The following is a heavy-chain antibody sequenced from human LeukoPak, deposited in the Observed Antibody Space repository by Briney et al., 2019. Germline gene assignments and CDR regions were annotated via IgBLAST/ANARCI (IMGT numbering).Heavy chain of an antibody. V-gene: IGHV3-21*01. CDR2: ISSSSSYI. D-gene: IGHD2-2*01. J-gene: IGHJ4*02. CDR3: ATEYCSSTSCYSPFDY. Sequence: PGGSLRLSCAASGFTFSSYSINWVRQAPGKGLEWVSSISSSSSYIYYADSVKGRFTISRDNAKNSLYLQMNSLRAEDTAVYYCATEYCSSTSCYSPFDYWGQGTLVTVSS. CDR1: GFTFSSYS.